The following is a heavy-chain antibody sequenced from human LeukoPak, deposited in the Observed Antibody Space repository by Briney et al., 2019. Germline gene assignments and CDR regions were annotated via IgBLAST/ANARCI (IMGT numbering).Heavy chain of an antibody. V-gene: IGHV1-18*01. D-gene: IGHD3-10*01. J-gene: IGHJ3*02. Sequence: ASVKVSCKASGYTFTSYGISWVRQAPGQGLEWMGWISAYNGNTNYAQKLQGRVTMTTDTSASTAYMELRSLRSDDTAVYYCARDQDYYGSGTDAFDIWGQGTMVTVSS. CDR1: GYTFTSYG. CDR3: ARDQDYYGSGTDAFDI. CDR2: ISAYNGNT.